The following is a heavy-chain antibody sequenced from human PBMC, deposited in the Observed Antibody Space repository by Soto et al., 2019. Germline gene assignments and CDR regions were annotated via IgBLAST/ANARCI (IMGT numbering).Heavy chain of an antibody. V-gene: IGHV2-26*01. Sequence: QVTLKESGPVLVKPTETLTLTCTVSGFSLSNARMGVSWIRQPPGKALEWLAHIFANDEESYNTSLRSRLTISRYTSTHQVGLTITNMDPVDTATYYCARMGDYYDDAGDAFDLWGQGTRVTVSS. CDR2: IFANDEE. CDR3: ARMGDYYDDAGDAFDL. CDR1: GFSLSNARMG. J-gene: IGHJ3*01. D-gene: IGHD3-22*01.